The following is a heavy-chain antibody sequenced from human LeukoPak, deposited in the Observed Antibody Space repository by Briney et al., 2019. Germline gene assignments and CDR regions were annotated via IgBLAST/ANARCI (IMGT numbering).Heavy chain of an antibody. CDR2: ISYDGSNK. D-gene: IGHD3-22*01. V-gene: IGHV3-30*04. CDR1: GFTFSSYA. J-gene: IGHJ4*02. CDR3: AKAEYDYYDSSGYFDY. Sequence: GGSLRLSCAASGFTFSSYAMHWVRQAPGKGLEWVAVISYDGSNKYYADSVKGRFTISRDNSKNTLYLQMNSLRAEDTAVYYCAKAEYDYYDSSGYFDYWGQGTLVTVSS.